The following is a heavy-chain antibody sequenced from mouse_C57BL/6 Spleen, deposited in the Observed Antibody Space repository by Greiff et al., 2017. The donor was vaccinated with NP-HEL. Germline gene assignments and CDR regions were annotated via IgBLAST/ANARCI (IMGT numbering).Heavy chain of an antibody. D-gene: IGHD4-1*01. Sequence: VQLQQSDAELVKPGASVKISCKVSGYTFTDHTIHWMKQRPEQGLEWIGYIYPRDGSTKYNEKYKGKATLTADKSSSTAYMQLNSLASEASAVYCGVGPLIGTLYAMDYWGQGTSVTVSS. CDR2: IYPRDGST. CDR3: VGPLIGTLYAMDY. V-gene: IGHV1-78*01. J-gene: IGHJ4*01. CDR1: GYTFTDHT.